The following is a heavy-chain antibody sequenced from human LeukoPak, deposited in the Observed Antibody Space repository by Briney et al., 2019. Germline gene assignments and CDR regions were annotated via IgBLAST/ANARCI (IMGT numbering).Heavy chain of an antibody. CDR1: GGSIRNYY. CDR3: ARHPAIYYDSLGEFDY. CDR2: ILDSGNS. J-gene: IGHJ4*02. Sequence: SETLSLTCTVSGGSIRNYYWSWIRQPPGKGLEWIGFILDSGNSDYNPSLKSRVTISMDTSKSQVSLRLTSVTATDTAVYYCARHPAIYYDSLGEFDYWGQGTLVTVSS. D-gene: IGHD3-16*01. V-gene: IGHV4-59*08.